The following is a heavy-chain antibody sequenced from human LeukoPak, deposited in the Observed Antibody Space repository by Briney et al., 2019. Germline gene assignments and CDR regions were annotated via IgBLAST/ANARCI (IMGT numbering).Heavy chain of an antibody. CDR3: AIAIVGATTWFDP. Sequence: SETLSLTCTVYGGSFSGYYWSWIRQPPGKGLEWIGEINHSGSTNYNPSLKSRVIISVDTSKNQFSLKLNSVTAADTAVYYCAIAIVGATTWFDPWGQGTLVTVSS. D-gene: IGHD1-26*01. CDR1: GGSFSGYY. CDR2: INHSGST. J-gene: IGHJ5*02. V-gene: IGHV4-34*01.